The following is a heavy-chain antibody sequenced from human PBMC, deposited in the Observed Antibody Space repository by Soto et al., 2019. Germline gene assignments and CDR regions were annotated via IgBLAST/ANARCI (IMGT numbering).Heavy chain of an antibody. Sequence: SETLSLTCTVSGGSISRYYLTWIGQPPGKGMEWIGYTYHSGRTYYNPSLKSRVTISVDRSKNQFSLNLSSVTAADTAVYYCARGMTTVTTYDYWGQGTLVTVSS. V-gene: IGHV4-59*12. CDR3: ARGMTTVTTYDY. J-gene: IGHJ4*02. CDR2: TYHSGRT. CDR1: GGSISRYY. D-gene: IGHD4-4*01.